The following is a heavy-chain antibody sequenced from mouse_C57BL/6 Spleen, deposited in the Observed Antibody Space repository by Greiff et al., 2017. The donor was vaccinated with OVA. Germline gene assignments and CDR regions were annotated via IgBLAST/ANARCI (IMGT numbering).Heavy chain of an antibody. D-gene: IGHD2-4*01. CDR2: ISSGSSTI. CDR3: ARDDYEAWFAY. CDR1: GFTFSDYG. Sequence: EVKLVESGGGLVKPGGSLKLSCAASGFTFSDYGMHWVRQAPEKGLEWVAYISSGSSTIYHADTVKGRFTISRDNAKNTLFLQMTSLRSEDTAMYYCARDDYEAWFAYWGQGTLVTVSA. V-gene: IGHV5-17*01. J-gene: IGHJ3*01.